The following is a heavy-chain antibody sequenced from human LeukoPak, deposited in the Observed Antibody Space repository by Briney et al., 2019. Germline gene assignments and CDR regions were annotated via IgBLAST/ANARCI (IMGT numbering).Heavy chain of an antibody. V-gene: IGHV4-59*06. J-gene: IGHJ5*02. D-gene: IGHD2-15*01. CDR1: GDSMSSYY. CDR3: ARATYCSGGSCEMTP. Sequence: SETLSLTCTVSGDSMSSYYWSWIRQPPGKGLEWIGYIYYSGSTYYNPSLKSRVTISVDTSKNQFSLKLSSVTAADTAVYYCARATYCSGGSCEMTPWGQGTLVTVSS. CDR2: IYYSGST.